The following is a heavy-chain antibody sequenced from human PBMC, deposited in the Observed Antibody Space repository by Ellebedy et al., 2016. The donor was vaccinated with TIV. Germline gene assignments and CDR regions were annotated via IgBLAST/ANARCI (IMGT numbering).Heavy chain of an antibody. V-gene: IGHV4-31*03. CDR2: IYYSGST. CDR1: GGSVSTGGYY. D-gene: IGHD3-10*01. Sequence: SETLSLTXTVSGGSVSTGGYYCSWVRQHPGKGLEWIGSIYYSGSTSYNPSLKSRVTISIDTSKNQFSLKMTSVIAADSGVYYCATEEAGSPRRGGYWGQGTLVLVSS. J-gene: IGHJ4*02. CDR3: ATEEAGSPRRGGY.